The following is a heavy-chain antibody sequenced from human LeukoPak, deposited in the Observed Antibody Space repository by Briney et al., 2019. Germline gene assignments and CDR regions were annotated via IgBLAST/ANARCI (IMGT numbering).Heavy chain of an antibody. V-gene: IGHV3-30*02. D-gene: IGHD3-9*01. CDR3: AKDGGEYYDILTGYYPRLYYMDV. CDR2: IRSDGSNK. CDR1: GFTFSSYG. J-gene: IGHJ6*03. Sequence: GGSLRLSCAASGFTFSSYGMHWVRQSPGQGLEWVAFIRSDGSNKYYADSVKGRFTISRDNSKNTLYLQMNSLRAEDTAVYYCAKDGGEYYDILTGYYPRLYYMDVWGKGTTVTISS.